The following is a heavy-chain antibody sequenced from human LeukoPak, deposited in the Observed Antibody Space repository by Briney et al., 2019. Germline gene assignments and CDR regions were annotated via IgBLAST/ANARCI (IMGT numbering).Heavy chain of an antibody. CDR2: ISYDGSDR. CDR1: GFTFSNYA. D-gene: IGHD2-2*01. Sequence: GSLRLSCSASGFTFSNYAIHWVRQAPGKGLEWVAVISYDGSDRDYADSVKGRFTISRDSSKNTYLQMNSLRSEDTAVYYCARDLRYCTRTSCFTSLDVWGKGTTVTVSS. V-gene: IGHV3-30-3*01. CDR3: ARDLRYCTRTSCFTSLDV. J-gene: IGHJ6*04.